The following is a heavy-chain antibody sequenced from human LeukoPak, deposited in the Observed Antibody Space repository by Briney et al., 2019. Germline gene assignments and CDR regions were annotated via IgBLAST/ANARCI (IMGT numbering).Heavy chain of an antibody. J-gene: IGHJ3*02. Sequence: PSETLSLTCAVYGGSFSGYYWSWIRQPPGKGLEWIGEINHSGSTNYNPSLKSRVTISVDTSKNQFSLKLSSVTAADTAVYYCARGVSVSIKAGADAFDIWGQGTMVTVSS. CDR3: ARGVSVSIKAGADAFDI. V-gene: IGHV4-34*01. D-gene: IGHD3-16*02. CDR2: INHSGST. CDR1: GGSFSGYY.